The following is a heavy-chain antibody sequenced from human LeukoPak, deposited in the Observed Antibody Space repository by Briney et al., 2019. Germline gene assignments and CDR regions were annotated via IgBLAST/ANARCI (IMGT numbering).Heavy chain of an antibody. J-gene: IGHJ3*02. CDR3: AKDRSVAAIDAFDI. CDR1: GFTLSSYA. V-gene: IGHV3-23*01. CDR2: ISGSGGSI. D-gene: IGHD6-13*01. Sequence: RGSLRLSCAASGFTLSSYAMSWVRQAPGKGLEWVSAISGSGGSIYYADSVKGRFTISRDNSKTTLYLQMNSLRAEDTAVYYCAKDRSVAAIDAFDIWGQGTMVTVSS.